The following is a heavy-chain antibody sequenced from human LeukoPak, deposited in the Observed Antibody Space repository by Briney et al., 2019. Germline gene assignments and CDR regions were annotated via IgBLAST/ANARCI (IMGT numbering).Heavy chain of an antibody. CDR2: MNPNSGNT. D-gene: IGHD2-15*01. Sequence: ASVKVSCKASGYTFTSYDINWVRQATGQGLEWMGWMNPNSGNTGYAQKFQGRVTMTRNTSISTAYMELSSLRSEDTAVYYCAKWGLNCSGGSCHSPRNYYGMDVWGQGTTVTVSS. J-gene: IGHJ6*02. V-gene: IGHV1-8*01. CDR3: AKWGLNCSGGSCHSPRNYYGMDV. CDR1: GYTFTSYD.